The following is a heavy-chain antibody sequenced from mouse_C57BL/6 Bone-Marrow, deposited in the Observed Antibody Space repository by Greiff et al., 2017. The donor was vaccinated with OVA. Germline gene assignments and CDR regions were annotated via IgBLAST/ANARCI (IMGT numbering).Heavy chain of an antibody. CDR3: ATKSITTGY. CDR2: IYPSDSET. V-gene: IGHV1-61*01. D-gene: IGHD1-1*01. Sequence: VQLQQSGAELVRPGSSVKLSCKASGYTFTSYWMDWVKQRPGQGLEWIGNIYPSDSETHYNQKFKDKATLTVDKSSRTAYMQLSSLTSEDAAVYYCATKSITTGYWGQGTTLTVSS. J-gene: IGHJ2*01. CDR1: GYTFTSYW.